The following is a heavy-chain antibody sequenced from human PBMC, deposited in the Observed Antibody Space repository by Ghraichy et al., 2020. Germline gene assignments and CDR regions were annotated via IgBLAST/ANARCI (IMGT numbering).Heavy chain of an antibody. J-gene: IGHJ4*02. CDR3: AKVDYYDSSGPDDY. D-gene: IGHD3-22*01. CDR2: ISGSGGST. Sequence: GGSLRLSCAASGFTFSSYAMSWVRQAPGKGLEWVSAISGSGGSTYYADSVKGRFTISRDNSKNTLYLQMNSLRAEDTAVYYCAKVDYYDSSGPDDYWGQGTLVTVSS. V-gene: IGHV3-23*01. CDR1: GFTFSSYA.